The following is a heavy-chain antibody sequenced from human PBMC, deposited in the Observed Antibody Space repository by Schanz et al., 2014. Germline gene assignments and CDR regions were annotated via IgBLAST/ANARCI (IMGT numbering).Heavy chain of an antibody. Sequence: QVLWVQSGADVKKPGTAVKVSCKASEYTFTRHYMHWVRQAPGQGLEWMGIIHSTGGTTSHAQKFQGRVTMTRDTSTSTVYMELSSLRSEDTAVYYCASALTTWGGMDVWGQGTTVTVSS. CDR3: ASALTTWGGMDV. V-gene: IGHV1-46*01. CDR2: IHSTGGTT. J-gene: IGHJ6*02. CDR1: EYTFTRHY. D-gene: IGHD4-4*01.